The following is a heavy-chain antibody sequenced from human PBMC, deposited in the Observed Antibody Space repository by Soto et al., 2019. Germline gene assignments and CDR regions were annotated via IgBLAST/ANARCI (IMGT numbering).Heavy chain of an antibody. CDR3: ARDGVYSNGEFDS. Sequence: ASVKVSCKASGYTFTSYGISWVRQAPGQGLEWMGWISAYNGNTNYAQKFQGRVTLSTDTSTRTAYMEMGSLRSDDTAVYYCARDGVYSNGEFDSRGQRTPVTVSS. V-gene: IGHV1-18*01. CDR1: GYTFTSYG. CDR2: ISAYNGNT. D-gene: IGHD1-26*01. J-gene: IGHJ5*01.